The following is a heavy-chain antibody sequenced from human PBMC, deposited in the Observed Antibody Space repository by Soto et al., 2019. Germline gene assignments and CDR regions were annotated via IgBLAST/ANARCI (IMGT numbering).Heavy chain of an antibody. CDR3: AKGEGGYSYYDVGYHFDY. V-gene: IGHV3-30*18. CDR2: ISYGGTNK. J-gene: IGHJ4*02. Sequence: QVQLEESGGGVVQPGRSLRLSCAASGFTFSSYGMHWVRQAPGKGLEWVAVISYGGTNKYYADSVKGRFTISRDNSKNTLYLQMNSLRVEDTAVYYCAKGEGGYSYYDVGYHFDYWGQGTLVTVSS. CDR1: GFTFSSYG. D-gene: IGHD5-12*01.